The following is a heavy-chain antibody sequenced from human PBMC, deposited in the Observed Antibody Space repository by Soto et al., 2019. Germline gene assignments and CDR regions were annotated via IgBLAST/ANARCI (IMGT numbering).Heavy chain of an antibody. D-gene: IGHD6-13*01. V-gene: IGHV3-23*01. CDR2: ISGSGGST. J-gene: IGHJ4*02. CDR3: AYSSTPFDY. Sequence: EVQLLESGGGLVQTGGSLRLSCAASGFTFSSYAMSWVRQAPGKGLEWVSAISGSGGSTYSADTVKGRFTIATDNSKNALYLEMNSLRAEDTAVYYCAYSSTPFDYWGQGTMVTVSS. CDR1: GFTFSSYA.